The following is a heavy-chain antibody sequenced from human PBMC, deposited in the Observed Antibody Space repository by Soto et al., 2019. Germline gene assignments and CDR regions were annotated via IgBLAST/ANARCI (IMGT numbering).Heavy chain of an antibody. CDR3: ARLRFILTERDFDS. V-gene: IGHV3-7*05. CDR1: GFTFTSYC. J-gene: IGHJ4*02. D-gene: IGHD3-16*01. Sequence: EVQLVESGGGLVQPGWSLRLSCKASGFTFTSYCRSWVRQAPGKGLEWVANIKQDGTSKYYADSVKGRFTVSRDNAKSSVHLQMDSLRDDDTAVYRCARLRFILTERDFDSWGQGTLVTVSS. CDR2: IKQDGTSK.